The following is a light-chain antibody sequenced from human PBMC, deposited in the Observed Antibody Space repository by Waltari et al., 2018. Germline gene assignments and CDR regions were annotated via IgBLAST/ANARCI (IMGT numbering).Light chain of an antibody. CDR1: QSVSSN. J-gene: IGKJ1*01. CDR2: GAS. Sequence: EIVMTQSPATLSVSPGERAILSCRASQSVSSNLAWYQQKPGQAPRLLIYGASTRAAGIPARFSGSGSDTEFTLTINTLQSEDFAVYYFQHYDVWRTFGQGTKVEIK. V-gene: IGKV3-15*01. CDR3: QHYDVWRT.